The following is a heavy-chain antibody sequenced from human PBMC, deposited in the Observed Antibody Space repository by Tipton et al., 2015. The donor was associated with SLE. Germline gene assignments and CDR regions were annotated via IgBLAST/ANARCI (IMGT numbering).Heavy chain of an antibody. J-gene: IGHJ4*02. V-gene: IGHV3-64*02. CDR3: ARRRDRDYYFDY. CDR2: ISSNGGST. CDR1: GFTFSSYA. D-gene: IGHD5-24*01. Sequence: GSLRLSCAASGFTFSSYAMHWVRQAPGKGLEYVSAISSNGGSTYYADSVKGRFTISRDNSKNTLYLQMGSLRAEDMAVYYCARRRDRDYYFDYWGQGTLVTVSS.